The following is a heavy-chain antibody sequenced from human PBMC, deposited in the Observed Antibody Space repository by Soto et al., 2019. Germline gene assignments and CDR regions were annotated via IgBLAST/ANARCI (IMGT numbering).Heavy chain of an antibody. CDR2: ISRDGGTK. CDR1: GFTVRTYG. CDR3: TGEVASGY. Sequence: QVQLVESGGGVVQPGRSLRLSCAVSGFTVRTYGMHWFRQAPGKGLEWVAGISRDGGTKYYADSVKGRFTISRNNSRNTLILEMNSLRGDDMAVYYCTGEVASGYWGQGTLVTVSS. J-gene: IGHJ4*02. V-gene: IGHV3-30*03. D-gene: IGHD2-8*02.